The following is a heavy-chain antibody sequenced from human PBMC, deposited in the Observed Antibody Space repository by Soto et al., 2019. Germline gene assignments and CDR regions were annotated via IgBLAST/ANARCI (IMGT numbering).Heavy chain of an antibody. CDR1: GGTFSSYT. V-gene: IGHV1-69*02. D-gene: IGHD2-15*01. CDR2: IIPILGIA. Sequence: QVQLVQSGAEVKKPGSSVKVSCKASGGTFSSYTISWVRQAPGQGLEWMGRIIPILGIANYAQKFQGRVTITADKSTSTAYRELSSLRSEDTAVYYCARSLGYCSGGSCPGRIWFDPWGQGTLVTVSS. CDR3: ARSLGYCSGGSCPGRIWFDP. J-gene: IGHJ5*02.